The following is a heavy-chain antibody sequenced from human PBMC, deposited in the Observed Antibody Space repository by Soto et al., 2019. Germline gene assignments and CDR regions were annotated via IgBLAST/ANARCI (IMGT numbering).Heavy chain of an antibody. J-gene: IGHJ4*02. CDR2: IYYSGST. Sequence: SETLSLTCTVSGGSISSSSYYWGWIRQPPGKGLEWIGSIYYSGSTYYNPSLKSRVTISVDTSKNQFSLKLSSVTAADTAVYYCAGGKLVAATPVFDYWGQGTLVTVSS. D-gene: IGHD2-15*01. CDR3: AGGKLVAATPVFDY. V-gene: IGHV4-39*01. CDR1: GGSISSSSYY.